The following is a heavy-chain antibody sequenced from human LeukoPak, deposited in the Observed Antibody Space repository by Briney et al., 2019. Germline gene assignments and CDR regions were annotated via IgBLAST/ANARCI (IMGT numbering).Heavy chain of an antibody. V-gene: IGHV4-59*08. Sequence: SETLSLTCTVSGGSISSYYWSWIRQPPGKGLEWIGYIYYSGSTNYNPSLKSRVTISVDTSKNQFSLKLNSVTAADTSVYYCARLGIAAADTGWFDPWGQGTLVTVSS. CDR1: GGSISSYY. D-gene: IGHD6-13*01. CDR3: ARLGIAAADTGWFDP. CDR2: IYYSGST. J-gene: IGHJ5*02.